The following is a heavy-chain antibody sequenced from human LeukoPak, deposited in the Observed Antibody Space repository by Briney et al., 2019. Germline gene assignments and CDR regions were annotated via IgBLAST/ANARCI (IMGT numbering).Heavy chain of an antibody. CDR2: INKDGREK. CDR3: ARESTAGYNSSWYGFRN. CDR1: GLTFSGYW. D-gene: IGHD6-13*01. V-gene: IGHV3-7*01. Sequence: GGSLRFSCAASGLTFSGYWMSWVRQAPGKGLEWVANINKDGREKYYVDSVKGRFTISRDNAKNSLFLQMGSLRVEDTAVYYCARESTAGYNSSWYGFRNWGQGTLVSVSS. J-gene: IGHJ1*01.